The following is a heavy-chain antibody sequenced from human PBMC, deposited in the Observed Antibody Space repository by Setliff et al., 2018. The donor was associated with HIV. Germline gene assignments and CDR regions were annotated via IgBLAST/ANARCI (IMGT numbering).Heavy chain of an antibody. Sequence: SETLSLTCTVSGPSINIHYWSWIRQSPGKGFEWIGYVYSTGSTNYNPSLQSRVTISMVASRNQFSLKVTSVTAADTAVYYCAKGAGFYGDYTFDHWGQGRQVTVSS. CDR2: VYSTGST. J-gene: IGHJ4*02. V-gene: IGHV4-59*11. CDR1: GPSINIHY. D-gene: IGHD4-17*01. CDR3: AKGAGFYGDYTFDH.